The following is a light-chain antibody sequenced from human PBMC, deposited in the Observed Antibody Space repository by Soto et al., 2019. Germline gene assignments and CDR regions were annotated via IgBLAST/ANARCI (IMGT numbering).Light chain of an antibody. CDR2: KAS. Sequence: DIQMTQSPSTLSASVGARVPITCRARQSVTTWLAWYQQKPGKAPKLLIYKASNLESGLPSRFTGSGSGTEFTLTISSLQSDDFATYYCQQYSTYPITFGQGTRLEIK. CDR3: QQYSTYPIT. CDR1: QSVTTW. V-gene: IGKV1-5*03. J-gene: IGKJ5*01.